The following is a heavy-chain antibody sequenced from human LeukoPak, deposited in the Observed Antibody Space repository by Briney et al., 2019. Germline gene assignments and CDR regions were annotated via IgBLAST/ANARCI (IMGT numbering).Heavy chain of an antibody. V-gene: IGHV1-2*02. J-gene: IGHJ4*02. CDR2: INPDSGGT. CDR3: ARDLGDTYGSVGDFDY. Sequence: GASVKVSCKASGYTFTGCYMHWVRQAPGQGLEWMGWINPDSGGTIYAQNFQGRVTMTRDTSISTAYMELSSLRSDDTAVYYCARDLGDTYGSVGDFDYWGQGTLVTVSS. D-gene: IGHD3-10*01. CDR1: GYTFTGCY.